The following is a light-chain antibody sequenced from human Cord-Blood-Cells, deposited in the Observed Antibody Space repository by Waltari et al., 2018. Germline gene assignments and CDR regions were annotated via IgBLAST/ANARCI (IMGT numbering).Light chain of an antibody. J-gene: IGLJ2*01. Sequence: QSALTQPAYVSGSPGQSLTISCTGTSSDVGSYNLVSWCQQHPGKAPKLMIYEGSKRPSGVSNRFSGSKSGNTASLTISGLQAEDEADYYCCSYAGSSTYVVFGGGTKLTVL. CDR2: EGS. CDR1: SSDVGSYNL. V-gene: IGLV2-23*01. CDR3: CSYAGSSTYVV.